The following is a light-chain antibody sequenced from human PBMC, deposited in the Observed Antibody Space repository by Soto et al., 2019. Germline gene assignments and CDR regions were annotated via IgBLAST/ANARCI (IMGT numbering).Light chain of an antibody. V-gene: IGLV2-14*01. CDR1: FSDVGGYDY. J-gene: IGLJ1*01. CDR2: EVT. CDR3: SSHTSGSTRV. Sequence: QSLLTQPASVTGSPRQSIPISCTGTFSDVGGYDYVSWYQQHPDKAPKLMIYEVTKRPSGVSNRFSGSKSGNTASLTISGLQPEDEADYYCSSHTSGSTRVFGSGTKVTVL.